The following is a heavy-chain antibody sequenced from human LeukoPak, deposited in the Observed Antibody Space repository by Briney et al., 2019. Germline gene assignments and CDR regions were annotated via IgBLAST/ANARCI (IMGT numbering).Heavy chain of an antibody. V-gene: IGHV3-11*05. J-gene: IGHJ4*02. CDR1: GFTFRNYY. Sequence: GGSLRLSCAASGFTFRNYYMSWIRQAPGKGLEWVSYISSSGSYKNYADPVKGRFTNSRDNAKNSLNLQMNSLRAEDTAVYYCAREPVDYYDSSGYYFDYWGQGIPVTVSS. CDR3: AREPVDYYDSSGYYFDY. CDR2: ISSSGSYK. D-gene: IGHD3-22*01.